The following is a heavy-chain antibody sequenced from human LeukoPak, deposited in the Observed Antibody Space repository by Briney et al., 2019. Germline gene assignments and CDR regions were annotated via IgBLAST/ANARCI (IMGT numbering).Heavy chain of an antibody. V-gene: IGHV3-13*01. D-gene: IGHD3-10*01. CDR2: IDKAGGT. CDR1: GFTFSSYD. CDR3: TRRMRGLGSYSDAFDI. Sequence: GGSLRLPCAASGFTFSSYDMHWVRQATGKCLGWVSGIDKAGGTYYPGSVKGRFTISRENAKNSLYLQMNSLRAGDTAVYFCTRRMRGLGSYSDAFDIWGQGTMVTVSS. J-gene: IGHJ3*02.